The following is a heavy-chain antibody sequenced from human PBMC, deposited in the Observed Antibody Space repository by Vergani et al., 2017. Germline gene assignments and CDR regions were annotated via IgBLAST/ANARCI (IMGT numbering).Heavy chain of an antibody. V-gene: IGHV3-23*01. Sequence: VELLESGGGLAQPGGSLRVSCSASGFRVTTYYMSWVRQAPGKGLEWVSAISGSGGSTYYADSVKGRFTISRDNAKNSLYLQMNSLRAEDTALYYCVKDIAASGNYWYFDLWGRGTLVTVSS. CDR1: GFRVTTYY. CDR2: ISGSGGST. CDR3: VKDIAASGNYWYFDL. J-gene: IGHJ2*01. D-gene: IGHD6-13*01.